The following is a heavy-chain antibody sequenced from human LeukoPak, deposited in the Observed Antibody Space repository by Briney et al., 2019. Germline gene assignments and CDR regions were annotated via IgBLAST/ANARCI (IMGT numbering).Heavy chain of an antibody. J-gene: IGHJ5*02. CDR1: GYTFTSYG. Sequence: GASVKVSCKASGYTFTSYGISWVRQAPGQGLEWMGWISAYNGNTNYAQKFQGRVTMTRDTSISTAYMELSRLRSDDTAVYYCAREDTYYYGSGTHPPNWFDPWGQGTLVTVSS. CDR3: AREDTYYYGSGTHPPNWFDP. CDR2: ISAYNGNT. V-gene: IGHV1-18*01. D-gene: IGHD3-10*01.